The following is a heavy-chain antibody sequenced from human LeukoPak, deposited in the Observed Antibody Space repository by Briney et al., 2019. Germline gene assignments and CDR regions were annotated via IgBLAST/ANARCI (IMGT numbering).Heavy chain of an antibody. V-gene: IGHV3-23*01. CDR2: ISGSGSST. J-gene: IGHJ4*02. CDR3: AKDLEGIVVVPAGDVFDY. D-gene: IGHD2-2*01. CDR1: GFTFSSYA. Sequence: GGSLRLSCAASGFTFSSYAMSWVRQAPGKGLEWVSAISGSGSSTYYADSVKGRFTISRDNSKNTLYLQMNSLRAEDTAVYYCAKDLEGIVVVPAGDVFDYWGQGTLVTVSS.